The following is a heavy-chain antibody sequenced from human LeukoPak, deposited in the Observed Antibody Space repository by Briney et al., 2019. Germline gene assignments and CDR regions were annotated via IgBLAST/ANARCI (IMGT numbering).Heavy chain of an antibody. V-gene: IGHV3-30*18. CDR3: AKDLQAAAGFDY. J-gene: IGHJ4*02. Sequence: GRSLRLSCAASGFTFSSYGMHWVRQAPGKGLEWVAVISYDGSNKYYADSVKGRFTISRDNSKNTLYLQMNSLRAEDTAVYYCAKDLQAAAGFDYWGQGTLVTVSS. CDR2: ISYDGSNK. D-gene: IGHD6-13*01. CDR1: GFTFSSYG.